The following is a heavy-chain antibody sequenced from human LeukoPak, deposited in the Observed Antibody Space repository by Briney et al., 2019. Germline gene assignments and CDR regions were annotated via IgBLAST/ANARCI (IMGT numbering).Heavy chain of an antibody. CDR3: ARVDISSSDYYYYGMDV. CDR1: GFTVSSNY. J-gene: IGHJ6*02. V-gene: IGHV3-53*01. Sequence: PGGSLRLSCAASGFTVSSNYMSWVRQAPGKGLEWVSVIYSGGSTYYADSVKGRFTISRDNSKNTLYLQMNSLRAEDTAVYYCARVDISSSDYYYYGMDVWGQGTTVTVSS. D-gene: IGHD6-13*01. CDR2: IYSGGST.